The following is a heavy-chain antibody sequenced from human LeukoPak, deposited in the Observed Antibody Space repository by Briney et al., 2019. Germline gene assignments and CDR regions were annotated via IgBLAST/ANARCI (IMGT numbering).Heavy chain of an antibody. CDR3: ARRPRNSRSDDGPSGLDY. CDR2: ITHSGST. Sequence: PSETLSLTCAVYGESFSGFYWSRIRQPPGKGLEWIGEITHSGSTNYNPSLKSRVTISVDTSKSQFSLKLSSVTAADTAVYYCARRPRNSRSDDGPSGLDYWGQGTLVTVSS. V-gene: IGHV4-34*01. J-gene: IGHJ4*02. D-gene: IGHD1-26*01. CDR1: GESFSGFY.